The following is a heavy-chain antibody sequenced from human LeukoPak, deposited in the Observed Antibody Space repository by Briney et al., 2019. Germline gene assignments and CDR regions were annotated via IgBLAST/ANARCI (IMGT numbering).Heavy chain of an antibody. Sequence: ASVKVSCKASGYTFTSYGISWVRQAPGQGLKWMGWMSAYNGNTNYAQKLQGRVTMTTDTSTSTAYMELRSLRSDDTAVYYCARGDLRITMIVVVQLPPDYWGQGTLVTVSS. CDR1: GYTFTSYG. V-gene: IGHV1-18*01. CDR2: MSAYNGNT. J-gene: IGHJ4*02. D-gene: IGHD3-22*01. CDR3: ARGDLRITMIVVVQLPPDY.